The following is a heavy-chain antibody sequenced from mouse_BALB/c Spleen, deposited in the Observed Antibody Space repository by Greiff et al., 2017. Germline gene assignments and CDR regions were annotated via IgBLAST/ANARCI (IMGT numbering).Heavy chain of an antibody. CDR1: GFTFSDYY. J-gene: IGHJ3*01. Sequence: EVHLVESGGGLVKPGGSLKLSCAASGFTFSDYYMYWVRQTPEKRLEWVATISDGGSYTYYPDSVKGRFTISRDNAKNNLYLQMSSLKSEDTAMYYCARSTGRRGPWFAYWGQGTLVTVSA. CDR2: ISDGGSYT. D-gene: IGHD4-1*02. CDR3: ARSTGRRGPWFAY. V-gene: IGHV5-4*02.